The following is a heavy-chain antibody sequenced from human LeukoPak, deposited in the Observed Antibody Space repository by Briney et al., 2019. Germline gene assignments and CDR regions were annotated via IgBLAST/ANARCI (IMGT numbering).Heavy chain of an antibody. CDR1: GYTFSDYH. J-gene: IGHJ4*02. D-gene: IGHD4-17*01. V-gene: IGHV1-2*02. Sequence: VKVSCKASGYTFSDYHMHWVRQAPGHGLEWMGWISPNSGDTKFAQKFRGRVTMTRDTSISTAYMDLSRLRSDDTALYYCARARKTRNIYGDYVFLFDYWGQGTLVTVSS. CDR2: ISPNSGDT. CDR3: ARARKTRNIYGDYVFLFDY.